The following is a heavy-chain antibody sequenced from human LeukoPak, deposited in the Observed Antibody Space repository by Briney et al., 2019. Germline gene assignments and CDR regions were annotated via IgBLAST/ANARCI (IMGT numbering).Heavy chain of an antibody. J-gene: IGHJ6*02. Sequence: SETLSLTCAVYGGSFSGYYWSWIRQPPGKGLEWIGEINHSGSTNYNPSLKSRVTISVDTSKNQFSLKLSSVTAADTAVYYCTGGGSISGKENYYYYGMDVWGQGTTVTVSS. D-gene: IGHD1-20*01. CDR3: TGGGSISGKENYYYYGMDV. CDR2: INHSGST. V-gene: IGHV4-34*01. CDR1: GGSFSGYY.